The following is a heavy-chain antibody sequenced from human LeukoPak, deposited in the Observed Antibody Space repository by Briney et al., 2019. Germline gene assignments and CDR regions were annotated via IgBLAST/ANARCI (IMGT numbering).Heavy chain of an antibody. J-gene: IGHJ4*02. Sequence: SETLSLTCTVSGYSISSGYYWGWIRQPPGKGLEWIGSIYHSGSTYYNPSLRSRVTLSVDTSKNQFSLKLSSVTAADTAVYYCARDPSRVLGYGDYVGDYWGQGTLVTVSS. V-gene: IGHV4-38-2*02. CDR3: ARDPSRVLGYGDYVGDY. CDR1: GYSISSGYY. D-gene: IGHD4-17*01. CDR2: IYHSGST.